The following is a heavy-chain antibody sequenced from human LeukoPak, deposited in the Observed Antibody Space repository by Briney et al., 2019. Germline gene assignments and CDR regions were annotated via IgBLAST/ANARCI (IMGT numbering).Heavy chain of an antibody. Sequence: AGGSLRLSCAASGFTVSSYYMSLVRQAPGKGLEWVSVISSGGSTYYADCVKGRFTISRDNSKNTLYLQMNSLRAEDTAVYYCAKHPEIAVADTFDYWGQGTLVTVSS. CDR3: AKHPEIAVADTFDY. CDR1: GFTVSSYY. CDR2: ISSGGST. V-gene: IGHV3-53*01. D-gene: IGHD6-19*01. J-gene: IGHJ4*02.